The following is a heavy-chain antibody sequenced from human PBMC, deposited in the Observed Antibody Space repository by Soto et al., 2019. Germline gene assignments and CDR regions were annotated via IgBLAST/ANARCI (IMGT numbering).Heavy chain of an antibody. CDR3: ARAEYYYGSAKYYFDY. J-gene: IGHJ4*02. CDR1: GFTFSSYF. D-gene: IGHD3-10*01. Sequence: EVQLMESGGGLVQPGGSLRLSCAASGFTFSSYFMHWVRQAPGKGLEYVSAISSRGDGTYYANSVKGRFIISIDNSKNTLYLQMASLRVEDMAVYYCARAEYYYGSAKYYFDYWGQGTLVTVSS. CDR2: ISSRGDGT. V-gene: IGHV3-64*01.